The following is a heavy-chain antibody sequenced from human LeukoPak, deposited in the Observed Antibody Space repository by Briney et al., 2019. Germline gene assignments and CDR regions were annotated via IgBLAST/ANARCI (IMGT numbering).Heavy chain of an antibody. Sequence: SETLSLTCAVYGGSFSGYYWSWIRQPPGKGLEWIGYIYYSGSTNYNPSLKSRVTISVDTSKNQFSLKLSSVTAADTAVYYCARGRNAYSYDTTGYYPFDYWGQGTLVTVSS. CDR3: ARGRNAYSYDTTGYYPFDY. J-gene: IGHJ4*02. CDR1: GGSFSGYY. V-gene: IGHV4-59*01. D-gene: IGHD3-22*01. CDR2: IYYSGST.